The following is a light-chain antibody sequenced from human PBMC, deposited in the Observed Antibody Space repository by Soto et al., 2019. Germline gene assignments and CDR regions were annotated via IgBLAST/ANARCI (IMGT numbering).Light chain of an antibody. CDR1: QGISTY. CDR3: QQYSTYPRT. V-gene: IGKV1-8*01. J-gene: IGKJ1*01. Sequence: AIRMTQSPSSFSASTGDRVTITCRASQGISTYLAWYQQKPGKAPNLLIYGASTLQSGVPSRFSGSGSGTDFTLTISCLQSEDFATYYCQQYSTYPRTFGQGTKVEIK. CDR2: GAS.